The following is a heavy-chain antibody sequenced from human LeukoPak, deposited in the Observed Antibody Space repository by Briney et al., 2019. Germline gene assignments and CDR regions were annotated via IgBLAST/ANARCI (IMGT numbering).Heavy chain of an antibody. D-gene: IGHD3-10*01. CDR3: AKIWNPITMVRGVIDY. CDR1: GFTFSSYW. V-gene: IGHV3-7*03. J-gene: IGHJ4*02. Sequence: PGGSLRLSCAASGFTFSSYWMSWVRQAPGKGLEWVANIKQDGSEKYYVDSVKGRFTISRDNAKNSLFLQMNSLRAEDTAVYYCAKIWNPITMVRGVIDYWGQGTLVTVSS. CDR2: IKQDGSEK.